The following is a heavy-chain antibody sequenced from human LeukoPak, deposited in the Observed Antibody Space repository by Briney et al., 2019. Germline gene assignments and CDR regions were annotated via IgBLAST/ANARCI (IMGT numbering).Heavy chain of an antibody. J-gene: IGHJ6*03. CDR1: GFTFSSYG. D-gene: IGHD1-14*01. CDR2: IRYDGSNK. Sequence: GGSLRLSCAASGFTFSSYGMHWVRQAPGKGLEWVAFIRYDGSNKYYADSVKGRFTISRDNSKNTLYLQMNSLRAEDTAVYYCAKGGVNRYYYYYMDVWGKGTTVTISS. V-gene: IGHV3-30*02. CDR3: AKGGVNRYYYYYMDV.